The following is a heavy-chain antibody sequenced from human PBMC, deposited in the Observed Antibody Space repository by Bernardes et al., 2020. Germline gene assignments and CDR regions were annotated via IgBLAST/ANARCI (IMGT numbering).Heavy chain of an antibody. Sequence: SETLSLTCAVYGGSFRGYYWSWIRQPPGKGLEWIGEINHSGRTNYNPSLKSRVTISVDTSKNQFSLKLSSVTAADTAVYYCARGRTTVTTRAYYFDYWGQGILVTFSS. D-gene: IGHD4-17*01. CDR1: GGSFRGYY. CDR2: INHSGRT. V-gene: IGHV4-34*01. CDR3: ARGRTTVTTRAYYFDY. J-gene: IGHJ4*02.